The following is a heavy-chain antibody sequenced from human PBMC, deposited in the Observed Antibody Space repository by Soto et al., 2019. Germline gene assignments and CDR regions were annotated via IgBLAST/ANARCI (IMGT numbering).Heavy chain of an antibody. J-gene: IGHJ5*02. CDR2: IYYSGST. V-gene: IGHV4-31*03. CDR3: ARASGSEGNNWFDP. Sequence: SETLSLTCTVSGGSISSGVYYWSWIRHHPGKGLEWIGYIYYSGSTYYNPSLKSRVTISVDTSKNQFSLKLSSVTAADTAVYYCARASGSEGNNWFDPWGQGTLVTVSS. D-gene: IGHD2-8*02. CDR1: GGSISSGVYY.